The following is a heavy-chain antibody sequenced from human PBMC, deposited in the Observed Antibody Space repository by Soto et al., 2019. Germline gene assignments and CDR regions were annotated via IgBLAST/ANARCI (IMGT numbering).Heavy chain of an antibody. V-gene: IGHV3-23*01. CDR3: ARAGNLPVYGSGRENWFDP. CDR2: IGGSGATT. CDR1: GFPFTSYA. Sequence: EVQLLESGGGFVQPGGSLRLSCAASGFPFTSYAMSWVRQAPGKGLEWVSTIGGSGATTYQPDSVKGRFTISRDNSKRTMYLQMRGLKADDTAMYYCARAGNLPVYGSGRENWFDPWGQGTLVTVSS. D-gene: IGHD3-10*01. J-gene: IGHJ5*02.